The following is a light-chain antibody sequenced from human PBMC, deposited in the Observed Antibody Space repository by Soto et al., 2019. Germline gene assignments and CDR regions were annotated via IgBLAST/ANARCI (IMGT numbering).Light chain of an antibody. CDR3: QHYGSLIT. CDR2: DAS. CDR1: QSVSYY. V-gene: IGKV3-20*01. J-gene: IGKJ5*01. Sequence: EIVLTQSPGTLSLSPGERATLSCRASQSVSYYLAWYQQKPGQAPRLLIYDASSRATGVPDRFSGSGSGTDFTLTISRLEPEDFAVYYCQHYGSLITFGQGTRLEI.